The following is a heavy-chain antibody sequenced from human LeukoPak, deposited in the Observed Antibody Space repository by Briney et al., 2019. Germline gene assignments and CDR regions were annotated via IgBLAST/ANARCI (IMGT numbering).Heavy chain of an antibody. V-gene: IGHV1-2*02. J-gene: IGHJ4*02. D-gene: IGHD1-26*01. CDR3: ARDWVSGGYRN. Sequence: ASVKVSCKASGSAFTGYDMHWVRQAPGQGLEWMGWINPNSGGTNYAQKFQARVTMTRDTSIGTAYMELSRLISDDTAMYFCARDWVSGGYRNWVQGTLVTVSS. CDR2: INPNSGGT. CDR1: GSAFTGYD.